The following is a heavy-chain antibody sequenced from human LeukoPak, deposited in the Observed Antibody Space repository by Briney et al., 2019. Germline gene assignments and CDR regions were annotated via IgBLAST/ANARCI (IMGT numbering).Heavy chain of an antibody. D-gene: IGHD1-26*01. Sequence: GGSLRLSCAASGFTFSSYAMSWVRQAPGKGLEWVSGISGSGGSIYYADSVKGRFTISRDNSKSTLYLQMNNLRAEDTAVYYRAKAHSGSWNEFDYWGQGTLVTVSS. V-gene: IGHV3-23*01. J-gene: IGHJ4*02. CDR2: ISGSGGSI. CDR3: AKAHSGSWNEFDY. CDR1: GFTFSSYA.